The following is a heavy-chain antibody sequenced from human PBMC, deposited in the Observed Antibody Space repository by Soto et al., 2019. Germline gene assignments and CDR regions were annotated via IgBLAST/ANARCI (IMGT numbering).Heavy chain of an antibody. V-gene: IGHV4-31*03. J-gene: IGHJ5*02. CDR1: GGYINSGGYY. Sequence: SETLSLTCTVSGGYINSGGYYWSWIRQHPGKGLEWIGYIYNSGSTYYNPSLKSRITISVDTSKNQFSLKLSSVTVADTAVYYCAREEVAYYGSGSYNWFDPWGQGTLVTVS. D-gene: IGHD3-10*01. CDR2: IYNSGST. CDR3: AREEVAYYGSGSYNWFDP.